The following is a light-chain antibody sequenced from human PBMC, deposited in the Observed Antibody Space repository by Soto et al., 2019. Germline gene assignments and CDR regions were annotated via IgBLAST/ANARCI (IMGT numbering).Light chain of an antibody. CDR1: PSFSGSN. Sequence: EIVLTQSPGTLSLSPGERATLSCRASPSFSGSNLALYQQTPGQAPRLVIYSASSRATGIPDRFSGSGSGTDFTRTNRGLDPEDFAVYYGQQYGSFGQGTKVDI. CDR2: SAS. V-gene: IGKV3-20*01. CDR3: QQYGS. J-gene: IGKJ1*01.